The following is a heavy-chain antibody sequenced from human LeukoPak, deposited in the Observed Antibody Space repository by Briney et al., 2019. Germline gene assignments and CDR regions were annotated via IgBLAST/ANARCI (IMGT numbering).Heavy chain of an antibody. D-gene: IGHD3-9*01. CDR3: ARGLVENAFDI. V-gene: IGHV1-69*01. CDR2: IIPIFGTA. CDR1: GGTFSSYA. Sequence: SVTVSCTASGGTFSSYAISWVRQAPGQGLEWMGGIIPIFGTANYAQKFQGRVTITADESTSTAYMELSSLRSEDTAVYYCARGLVENAFDIWGQGTMVTVSS. J-gene: IGHJ3*02.